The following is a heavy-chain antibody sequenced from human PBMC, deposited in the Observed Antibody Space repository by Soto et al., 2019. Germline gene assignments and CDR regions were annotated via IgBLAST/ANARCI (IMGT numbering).Heavy chain of an antibody. V-gene: IGHV1-69*12. Sequence: QVQLVQSGAEVKKPGSSVKVSCKASGGTFSSYAISWVRQAPGQGLEWMGGIIPIFGTANYAQKFQGRVTITADESTSTAYMELSLLRSEYTAVYYGARCGLQFNCDHWGQGTLVTVSS. CDR1: GGTFSSYA. J-gene: IGHJ4*02. D-gene: IGHD5-12*01. CDR2: IIPIFGTA. CDR3: ARCGLQFNCDH.